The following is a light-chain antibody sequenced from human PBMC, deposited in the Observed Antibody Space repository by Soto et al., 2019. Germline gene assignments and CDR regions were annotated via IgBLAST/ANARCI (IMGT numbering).Light chain of an antibody. J-gene: IGKJ1*01. CDR3: QQYDTSPAT. CDR2: GAS. Sequence: DIVLTQSPGTLSSSPGERATLSCRASETIVNNYLAWYQQKPGQAPRLLIYGASSRATGIPDRFSGSGSGTDFTLTISRLEPEDCAVYYCQQYDTSPATFGQGTKVEIK. V-gene: IGKV3-20*01. CDR1: ETIVNNY.